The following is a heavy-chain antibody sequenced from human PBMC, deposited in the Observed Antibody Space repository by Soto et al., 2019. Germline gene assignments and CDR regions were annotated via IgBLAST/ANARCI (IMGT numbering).Heavy chain of an antibody. D-gene: IGHD4-17*01. V-gene: IGHV3-21*04. CDR1: VFTFSSYS. Sequence: GGSLRLSCAASVFTFSSYSMNWVRQAPGKGLEWVSSISSSSSYIYYADSVKGRFTISRDNAKNSLYLQMNSLRAEDTAVYYCARYATVTTNRGWFDPWGQGTLVTVSS. CDR2: ISSSSSYI. CDR3: ARYATVTTNRGWFDP. J-gene: IGHJ5*02.